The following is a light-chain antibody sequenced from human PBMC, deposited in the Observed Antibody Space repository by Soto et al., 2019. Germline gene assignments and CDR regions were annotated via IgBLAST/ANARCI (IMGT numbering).Light chain of an antibody. CDR2: DAS. J-gene: IGKJ4*01. CDR3: QQRSNWPST. V-gene: IGKV3-11*01. Sequence: EIVLTQSPATLSLSPGDRATLSCRASQSIRRYLAWYQQKPGQAPRLLISDASKRPAGIPARYSASGSGTDFTLTIRSLEPEDFAVYFCQQRSNWPSTLGGGTKVEIK. CDR1: QSIRRY.